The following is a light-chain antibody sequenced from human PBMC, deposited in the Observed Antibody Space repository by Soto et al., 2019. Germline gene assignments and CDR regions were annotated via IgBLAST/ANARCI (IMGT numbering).Light chain of an antibody. CDR1: SSDVGGYKF. J-gene: IGLJ1*01. CDR2: EVS. V-gene: IGLV2-14*01. Sequence: QSVLTQPASVSWSPGQSITIACTGTSSDVGGYKFVSWYQQHPGKAPKLMVYEVSNRPSGVSSRFSGSKSGNTASLTISGLQAEEEADYYCGSYTGSIYVFGPGTKVTVL. CDR3: GSYTGSIYV.